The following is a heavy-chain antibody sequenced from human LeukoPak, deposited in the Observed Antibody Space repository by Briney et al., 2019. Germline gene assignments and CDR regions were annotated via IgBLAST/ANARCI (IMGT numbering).Heavy chain of an antibody. J-gene: IGHJ4*02. D-gene: IGHD6-13*01. V-gene: IGHV3-21*01. CDR2: ISSSSSYI. CDR1: GFTFSSYS. CDR3: ARGRRIAAAGLYYFDY. Sequence: GGSLRLSCAASGFTFSSYSMNWVRQAPGRGLEWVSSISSSSSYIYYADSVKGRFTISRGNAKNSLYLQMNSLRAEDTAVYYCARGRRIAAAGLYYFDYWGQGTLVTVSS.